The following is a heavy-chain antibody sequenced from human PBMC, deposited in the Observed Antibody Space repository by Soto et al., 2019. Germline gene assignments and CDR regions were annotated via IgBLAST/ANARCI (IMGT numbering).Heavy chain of an antibody. CDR3: ARDSSSDYNYDYGMDV. Sequence: EVQLLESGGGLVQPGGSPRLSCAASGFTLSRYAMSWVRQAPGKGLEWVSGISGSGGSTYYADSVKGRFTISRDNAKNSLYLQMNSLRAEDTAVYYCARDSSSDYNYDYGMDVWGQGTSVTVSS. J-gene: IGHJ6*02. V-gene: IGHV3-23*01. D-gene: IGHD6-6*01. CDR2: ISGSGGST. CDR1: GFTLSRYA.